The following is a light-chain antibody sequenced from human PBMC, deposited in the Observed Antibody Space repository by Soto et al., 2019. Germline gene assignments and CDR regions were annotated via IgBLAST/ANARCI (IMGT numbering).Light chain of an antibody. CDR2: LGS. CDR1: QSLLHSNGYNY. V-gene: IGKV2-28*01. CDR3: MQALQTPLT. Sequence: DIVMTQSPLSLPVTPGEPASISCRSSQSLLHSNGYNYLDWYLQKPGQSPQLLIYLGSNRASGVPERFSGSGSCTDFTLKISRVEAEDVGVYYCMQALQTPLTFGPGTKVDIK. J-gene: IGKJ3*01.